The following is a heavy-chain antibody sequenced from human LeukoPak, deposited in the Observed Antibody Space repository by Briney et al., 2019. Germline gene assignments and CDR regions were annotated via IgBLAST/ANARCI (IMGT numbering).Heavy chain of an antibody. CDR1: GFTFGDYA. D-gene: IGHD1-7*01. V-gene: IGHV3-49*03. Sequence: GGSLRLSCTASGFTFGDYAMSWFRQAPGKGLEWVGFIRSKAYGGTTEYAASVKGRFTISRDDSKSIAYLQMNSLKTEDTAVYYCTMGIIGTTADYWGQGTLVTVSS. J-gene: IGHJ4*02. CDR2: IRSKAYGGTT. CDR3: TMGIIGTTADY.